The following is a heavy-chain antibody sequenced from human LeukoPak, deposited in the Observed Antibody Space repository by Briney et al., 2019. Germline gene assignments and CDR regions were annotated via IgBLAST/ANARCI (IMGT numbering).Heavy chain of an antibody. V-gene: IGHV6-1*01. J-gene: IGHJ4*02. Sequence: SQTLSFICAISGDSVSSNSAAWNWIRQSPSRGLEWLGRTYYRSNWYSDYAVSVKSRITINPDTSKNQFSLQLNSVTPEDTAVYYCARLVAITSSHFDYWGQGTLVTVSS. CDR2: TYYRSNWYS. D-gene: IGHD5-12*01. CDR3: ARLVAITSSHFDY. CDR1: GDSVSSNSAA.